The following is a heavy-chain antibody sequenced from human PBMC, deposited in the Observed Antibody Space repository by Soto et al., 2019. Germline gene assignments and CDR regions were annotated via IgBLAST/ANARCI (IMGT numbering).Heavy chain of an antibody. Sequence: GGSLRLSCAVSGFTFSAYSMNWFRQVPGKGLEWVSSISTSSEYIIYADSVKGRFTISRDNAKNSLYLQMNSLRAEDTALYYCARGETVAQPDRPPGMDVWGQGTTVTVSS. CDR2: ISTSSEYI. D-gene: IGHD4-17*01. V-gene: IGHV3-21*06. CDR1: GFTFSAYS. CDR3: ARGETVAQPDRPPGMDV. J-gene: IGHJ6*02.